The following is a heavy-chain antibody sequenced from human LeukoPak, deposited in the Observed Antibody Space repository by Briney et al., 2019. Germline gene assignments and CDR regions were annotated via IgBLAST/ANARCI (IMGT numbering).Heavy chain of an antibody. D-gene: IGHD3-10*01. CDR3: AREETYYYGSGSCPN. J-gene: IGHJ4*02. CDR1: GFTFSSYD. V-gene: IGHV3-48*03. CDR2: ISSTGSTI. Sequence: PGGSLRLSCAASGFTFSSYDMNWVRQTPGKGLEWVSSISSTGSTIYYADSVKGRFTISRDNAKNSLYLQMNSLTAEDTAVYYCAREETYYYGSGSCPNWGQGTLVTVSS.